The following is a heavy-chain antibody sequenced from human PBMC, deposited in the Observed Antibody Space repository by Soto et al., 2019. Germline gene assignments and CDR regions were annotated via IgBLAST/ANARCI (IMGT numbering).Heavy chain of an antibody. V-gene: IGHV4-34*01. CDR2: INHSGST. Sequence: SETLSLTCAVYGGSFSGYYWSWIRQPPGKGLEWIGEINHSGSTNYNPSLKSRVTISVDTSKNQFSLKLSSVTAADTAVYYCARGICSGGSCYPLTAYRYFDYWGQGTLVTVAS. J-gene: IGHJ4*02. CDR1: GGSFSGYY. CDR3: ARGICSGGSCYPLTAYRYFDY. D-gene: IGHD2-15*01.